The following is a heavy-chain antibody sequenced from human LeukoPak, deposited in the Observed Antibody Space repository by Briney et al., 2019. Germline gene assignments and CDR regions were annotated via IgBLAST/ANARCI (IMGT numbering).Heavy chain of an antibody. V-gene: IGHV3-21*04. D-gene: IGHD2-15*01. CDR2: ISSSSSYI. CDR1: GFTFSSYS. J-gene: IGHJ4*02. CDR3: AKAPVTTCSGAYCYPFDY. Sequence: GGSLRLSCAASGFTFSSYSMNWVRQAPGKGLEWVSSISSSSSYIYYADSVKGRFTISRDNAKNSLYLQMNRLRPEDAAVYYCAKAPVTTCSGAYCYPFDYWSQGTLVTVSS.